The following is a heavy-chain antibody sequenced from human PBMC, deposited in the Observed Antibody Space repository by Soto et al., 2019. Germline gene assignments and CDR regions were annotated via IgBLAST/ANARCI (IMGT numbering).Heavy chain of an antibody. V-gene: IGHV1-69*13. J-gene: IGHJ6*02. Sequence: WASVKVSCKASGGTFSSYAISWLRQAPGQGLEWMGGIIPIFGTANYAQKFQGRVTITADESTSTAYMELSSLRSEDTAVYYCARERMGGYSYGYLRDYYYGMDVWGQGTTVTVSS. CDR3: ARERMGGYSYGYLRDYYYGMDV. CDR1: GGTFSSYA. D-gene: IGHD5-18*01. CDR2: IIPIFGTA.